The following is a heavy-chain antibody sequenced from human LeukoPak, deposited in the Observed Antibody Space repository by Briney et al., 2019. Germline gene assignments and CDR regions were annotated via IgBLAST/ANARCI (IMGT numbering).Heavy chain of an antibody. J-gene: IGHJ4*02. CDR1: GGTFISYA. Sequence: ASVKVSCKASGGTFISYAISWVRQAPGQGLEWMGRIIPILGIAKYAQKFQGRVTITADKSTSTAYMELSSLRSEDTAVYYCARGIAAAGTPYYFDYWGQGTLVTVSS. D-gene: IGHD6-13*01. CDR2: IIPILGIA. V-gene: IGHV1-69*04. CDR3: ARGIAAAGTPYYFDY.